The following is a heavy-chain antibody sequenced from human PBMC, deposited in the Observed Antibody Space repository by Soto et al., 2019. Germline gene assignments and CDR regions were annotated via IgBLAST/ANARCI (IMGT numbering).Heavy chain of an antibody. J-gene: IGHJ4*02. CDR1: GFTISSNA. V-gene: IGHV3-23*01. Sequence: PGGSLRLSCGASGFTISSNAMYWVRQAPGKGLEWVSAISDRGATTHYADSVKGRFTISRDTSKNTLYLQLNTLRADDTAVYYCATDKPGTTSFDYCGQGTLVTVS. CDR3: ATDKPGTTSFDY. D-gene: IGHD1-1*01. CDR2: ISDRGATT.